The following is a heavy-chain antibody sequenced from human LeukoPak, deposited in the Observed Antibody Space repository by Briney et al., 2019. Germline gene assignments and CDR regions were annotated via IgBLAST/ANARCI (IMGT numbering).Heavy chain of an antibody. Sequence: ASVKVSCKASRYTFTSYYMHWVRQAPGQGVEWMGIINPSGGSTSYAQKFQGRDTMTRDMSTSTVYMELSSLRSEDTAVYYCARNYYGSGSYDYYYYMDVWGKGTTVTVSS. CDR3: ARNYYGSGSYDYYYYMDV. V-gene: IGHV1-46*01. D-gene: IGHD3-10*01. CDR1: RYTFTSYY. J-gene: IGHJ6*03. CDR2: INPSGGST.